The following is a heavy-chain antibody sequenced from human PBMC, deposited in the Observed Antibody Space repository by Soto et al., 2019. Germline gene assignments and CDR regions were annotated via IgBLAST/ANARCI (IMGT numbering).Heavy chain of an antibody. Sequence: SETLSLTCTVPGGSITTFYWSWIRQPPGKGLEWIGFVYYTGETNYNPSLKSRVTMSIDASENQFSLKLRSVTAADTAVYYCVTYDRRSGRYTLDYWGQGTLVTVSS. J-gene: IGHJ4*02. D-gene: IGHD3-10*01. CDR2: VYYTGET. CDR1: GGSITTFY. CDR3: VTYDRRSGRYTLDY. V-gene: IGHV4-59*01.